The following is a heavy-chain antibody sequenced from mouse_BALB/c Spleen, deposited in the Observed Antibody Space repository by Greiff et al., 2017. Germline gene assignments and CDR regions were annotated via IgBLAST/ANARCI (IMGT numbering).Heavy chain of an antibody. V-gene: IGHV1-12*01. CDR3: ARGGSSYDYYAMDY. D-gene: IGHD1-1*01. CDR2: IYPGNGDT. Sequence: LQQPGAELVKPGASVKMSCKASGYTFTSYNMHWVKQTPGQGLEWIGAIYPGNGDTSYNQKFKGKATLTADKSSSTAYMQLSSLTSEDSAVYYCARGGSSYDYYAMDYWGQGTSVTVSS. CDR1: GYTFTSYN. J-gene: IGHJ4*01.